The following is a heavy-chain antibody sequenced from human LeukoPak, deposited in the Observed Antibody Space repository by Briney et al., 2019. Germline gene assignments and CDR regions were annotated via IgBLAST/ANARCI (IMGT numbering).Heavy chain of an antibody. CDR1: GGSFSGYY. V-gene: IGHV4-34*01. Sequence: PSETLSLTCAVYGGSFSGYYWSWIRQPPGKGLEWIEEINHSGSTNYNPSLKSRVTISVDTSKNQFSLKLSSVTAADTAVYYCARGVPAASAFDIWGQGTMVTVSS. D-gene: IGHD2-2*01. CDR2: INHSGST. CDR3: ARGVPAASAFDI. J-gene: IGHJ3*02.